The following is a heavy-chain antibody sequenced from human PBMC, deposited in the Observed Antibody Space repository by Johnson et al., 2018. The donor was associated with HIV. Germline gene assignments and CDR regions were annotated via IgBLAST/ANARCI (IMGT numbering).Heavy chain of an antibody. D-gene: IGHD3-16*01. J-gene: IGHJ3*02. CDR2: ISWNRGSI. Sequence: EVQLVESGGGLVQPGRSLRLSCVASGFTFDDYAMHWVRQVSGKGLEWVSGISWNRGSIGYADSVKGRFTISRDNAKNSLYLQMNSLRAEDTALYYCAKDMGGVGGMLDNAFDIWGRGTMVSVSS. CDR1: GFTFDDYA. CDR3: AKDMGGVGGMLDNAFDI. V-gene: IGHV3-9*01.